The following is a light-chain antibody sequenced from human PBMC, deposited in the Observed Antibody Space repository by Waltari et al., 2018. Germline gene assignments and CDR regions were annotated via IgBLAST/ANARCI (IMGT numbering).Light chain of an antibody. CDR2: NNY. CDR3: ATWDDSLKGFV. CDR1: SSDIGSNT. V-gene: IGLV1-44*01. J-gene: IGLJ1*01. Sequence: QSVLTQPPSASGTPGQRVTISCSGRSSDIGSNTVNWYQHLPGTAPRLLIYNNYYRPSGVPDRFSGSKSGTSAYLAISGLQSEDEAVFYCATWDDSLKGFVFGSGTKVTVL.